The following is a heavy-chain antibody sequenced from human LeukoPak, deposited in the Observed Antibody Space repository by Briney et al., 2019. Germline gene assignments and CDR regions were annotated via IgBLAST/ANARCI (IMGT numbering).Heavy chain of an antibody. CDR3: ARGGEIQLWLRHYYGMGV. J-gene: IGHJ6*02. D-gene: IGHD5-18*01. CDR2: INPNSGGT. V-gene: IGHV1-2*02. Sequence: ASVKVSCKASGYTFTGYYMHWVRQAPGQGLEWMGWINPNSGGTNYAQKFQGRVTMTRDTSISTAYMELSRLRSDDTAVYYCARGGEIQLWLRHYYGMGVWGQGTTVTVSS. CDR1: GYTFTGYY.